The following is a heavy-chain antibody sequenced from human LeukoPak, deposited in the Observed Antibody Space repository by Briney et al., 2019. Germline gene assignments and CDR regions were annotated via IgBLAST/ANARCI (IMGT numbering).Heavy chain of an antibody. CDR1: GGTFSSYA. CDR2: ITPIFGTA. Sequence: SVKVSCKASGGTFSSYAISWVRQAPGQGLEWMEGITPIFGTANYAQKFQGRVTITADESTSTAYMELSSLRSEDTAVYYCASSVVVPAAIRGGGYYYYYYMDVWGKGTTVTVSS. V-gene: IGHV1-69*01. CDR3: ASSVVVPAAIRGGGYYYYYYMDV. D-gene: IGHD2-2*02. J-gene: IGHJ6*03.